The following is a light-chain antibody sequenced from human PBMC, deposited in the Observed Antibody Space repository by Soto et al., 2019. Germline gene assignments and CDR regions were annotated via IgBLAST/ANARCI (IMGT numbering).Light chain of an antibody. CDR2: DAS. CDR1: QSFSSW. Sequence: DIQMTQSPSTLSASVGDRVTITCRASQSFSSWLAWYQQKPGKAPKLLVYDASSLESGFPSRFSGSGSGTEFTLTISSLQPDDFATYYCQQYNSYLTVGQGTKVDIK. J-gene: IGKJ1*01. V-gene: IGKV1-5*01. CDR3: QQYNSYLT.